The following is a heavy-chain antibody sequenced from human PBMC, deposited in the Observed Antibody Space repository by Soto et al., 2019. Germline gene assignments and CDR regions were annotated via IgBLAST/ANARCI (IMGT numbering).Heavy chain of an antibody. V-gene: IGHV4-4*02. CDR3: ARFSGSYYYGMDL. J-gene: IGHJ6*02. CDR1: GGSISSSNC. CDR2: IYHSGST. Sequence: SETLSLTCAVSGGSISSSNCWSWVRQPPGKGLEWIGEIYHSGSTNFNPSLKSRGTISVDKSKTQFSLKLNSVTAADTAVYYCARFSGSYYYGMDLCGQRTTVTVSS.